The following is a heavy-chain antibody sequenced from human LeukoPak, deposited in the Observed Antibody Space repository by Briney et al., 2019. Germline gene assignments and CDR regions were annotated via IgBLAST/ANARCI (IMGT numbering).Heavy chain of an antibody. Sequence: GGSLRLSCAASGFTVSSNYMSWVRQAPGKGLEWVSVIYSGGSTYYADSVKGRFTISRDNSKNTLYLQMNSLRAEDTAVYYCARAPGYYYGMDVWGQGTTVTVSS. J-gene: IGHJ6*02. CDR2: IYSGGST. CDR1: GFTVSSNY. CDR3: ARAPGYYYGMDV. V-gene: IGHV3-66*01.